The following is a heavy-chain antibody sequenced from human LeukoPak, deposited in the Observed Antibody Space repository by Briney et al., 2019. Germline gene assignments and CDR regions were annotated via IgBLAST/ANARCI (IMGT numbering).Heavy chain of an antibody. J-gene: IGHJ4*02. CDR1: GFTFSSYA. Sequence: GGSLRLSCAASGFTFSSYAMHWVRQAPGKGLEWVSYISSSSSFTFYADSVQGRFTISRDNAKNSLYLQMNSLRAEDTAVYYCARGAMVTSPHFDYWGQGAVVAVSS. CDR2: ISSSSSFT. CDR3: ARGAMVTSPHFDY. V-gene: IGHV3-21*05. D-gene: IGHD2-21*02.